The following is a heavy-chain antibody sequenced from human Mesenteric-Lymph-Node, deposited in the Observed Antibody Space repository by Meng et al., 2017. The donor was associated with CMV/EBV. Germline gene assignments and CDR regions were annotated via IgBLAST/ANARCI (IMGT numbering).Heavy chain of an antibody. CDR3: ARAVAAPGRGNWFDP. Sequence: SGFTFSSYARHWVRQAPGKGLEWVALITYDGLNKYYADSVKGRFTISRDNSKNTLYLQMSSLRPEDTAVYYCARAVAAPGRGNWFDPWGQGTLVTVSS. V-gene: IGHV3-30-3*01. CDR1: GFTFSSYA. CDR2: ITYDGLNK. D-gene: IGHD6-13*01. J-gene: IGHJ5*02.